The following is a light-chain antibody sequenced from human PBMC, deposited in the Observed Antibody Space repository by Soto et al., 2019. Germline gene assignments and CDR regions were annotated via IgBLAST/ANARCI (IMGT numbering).Light chain of an antibody. J-gene: IGKJ1*01. Sequence: EIVLTQSPGTLSLSPGERATLSCRASQSVSSSYLVWYQQKPGQAPRLLIYGASNRATGIPDRFSGSGSGSEFTLTISRLEPEDFAVYYCQQYGSSSWTFGQGTKVEIK. CDR3: QQYGSSSWT. CDR1: QSVSSSY. CDR2: GAS. V-gene: IGKV3-20*01.